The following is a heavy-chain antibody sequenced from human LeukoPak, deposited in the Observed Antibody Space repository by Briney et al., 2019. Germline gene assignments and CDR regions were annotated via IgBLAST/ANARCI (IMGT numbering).Heavy chain of an antibody. V-gene: IGHV3-23*01. J-gene: IGHJ4*02. Sequence: GGSLRLSCAASGFTFRSYGMTWVRQAPGKGLEWVSAISGSGDSTYYADSVKGRFTISRDNAKNSLYLQMNSLRAEDTAVYYCARDIYYDSITLGGYFDYWGQGTLVTVSS. CDR2: ISGSGDST. CDR1: GFTFRSYG. D-gene: IGHD3-22*01. CDR3: ARDIYYDSITLGGYFDY.